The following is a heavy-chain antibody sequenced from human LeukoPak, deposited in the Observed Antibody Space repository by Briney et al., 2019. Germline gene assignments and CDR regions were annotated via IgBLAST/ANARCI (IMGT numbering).Heavy chain of an antibody. J-gene: IGHJ5*02. CDR2: IYYSGTT. Sequence: PSETLSLTCSVSGGSISSSAYYWGWIRQPPGKGLEWIGSIYYSGTTYYNPSLKSRVTISVDMSKNQFSLKLSSVTAADTAVYYCARQGGSWLPRDNWFDPWGQGTLVTVSS. V-gene: IGHV4-39*01. D-gene: IGHD2-15*01. CDR1: GGSISSSAYY. CDR3: ARQGGSWLPRDNWFDP.